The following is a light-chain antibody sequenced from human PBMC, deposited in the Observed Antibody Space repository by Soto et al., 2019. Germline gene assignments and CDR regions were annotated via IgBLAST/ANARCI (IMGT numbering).Light chain of an antibody. CDR3: SSYTSSNTLI. Sequence: QSALTQPASVSGSPGQSITISCTGTTSDIGGSNFVSWHQQHPGKAPKLIIFEVANRPSGVSNRFSGSKSGNTASLTISGLQAEDETDYYCSSYTSSNTLIFGGGTKLTVL. CDR1: TSDIGGSNF. J-gene: IGLJ2*01. CDR2: EVA. V-gene: IGLV2-14*01.